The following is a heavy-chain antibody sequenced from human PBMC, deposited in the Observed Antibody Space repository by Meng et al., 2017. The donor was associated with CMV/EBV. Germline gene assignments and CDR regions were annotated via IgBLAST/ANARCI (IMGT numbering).Heavy chain of an antibody. V-gene: IGHV3-30*04. CDR2: ISYDGSNK. J-gene: IGHJ6*02. CDR1: GFTFSSYA. D-gene: IGHD3-3*01. Sequence: GESLKISCAASGFTFSSYAMHWVRQAPGKGLEWVAVISYDGSNKYYADSVKGRFTISRDNSKNTLYLQMNSLRAEDTAVYYCARDHFGVVSTHTYYYYGMDVWGQGTTVTVSS. CDR3: ARDHFGVVSTHTYYYYGMDV.